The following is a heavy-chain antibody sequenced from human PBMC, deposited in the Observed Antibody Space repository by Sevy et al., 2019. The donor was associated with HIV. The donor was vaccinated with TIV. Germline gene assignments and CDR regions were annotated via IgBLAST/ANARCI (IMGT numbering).Heavy chain of an antibody. Sequence: GGSLRLSCAAPEFTFSTYAMNWVRQAPGKGLEWVSFISSSSNYIYYADSVKGRFTISRDNAKNLLYLQMNSLRAEDTAVYYCAKRLVSWDGMDVWGQGTTVTVSS. V-gene: IGHV3-21*01. CDR1: EFTFSTYA. J-gene: IGHJ6*02. CDR2: ISSSSNYI. CDR3: AKRLVSWDGMDV. D-gene: IGHD1-20*01.